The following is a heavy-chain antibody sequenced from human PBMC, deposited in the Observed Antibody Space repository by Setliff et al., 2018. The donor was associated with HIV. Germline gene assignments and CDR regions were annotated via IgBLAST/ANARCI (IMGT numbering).Heavy chain of an antibody. Sequence: PSETLSLTGTVSGTSINSHYWSWSRQTPGKGLQWIGLIYYTGIPTYNPSLEGRITMSVDRSKNQFSLRLTSVTAADTARYYCARVSRLHPFDPWGQGTLVTVSS. D-gene: IGHD2-15*01. CDR2: IYYTGIP. J-gene: IGHJ5*02. CDR1: GTSINSHY. CDR3: ARVSRLHPFDP. V-gene: IGHV4-59*11.